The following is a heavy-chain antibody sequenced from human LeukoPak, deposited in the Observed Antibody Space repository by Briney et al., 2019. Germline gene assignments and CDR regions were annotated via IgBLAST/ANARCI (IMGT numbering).Heavy chain of an antibody. D-gene: IGHD4-11*01. J-gene: IGHJ4*02. CDR3: TSGGDYSTLDY. Sequence: GRSLRLSCTASGFTFGDYAMSWVRQAPGKGLEWVGFIRSKAYGGTTEYAASVKGRFTISRDDSKSIAYLQMNSLKTEDTAVYYCTSGGDYSTLDYWGQGTLVTVSS. CDR1: GFTFGDYA. CDR2: IRSKAYGGTT. V-gene: IGHV3-49*04.